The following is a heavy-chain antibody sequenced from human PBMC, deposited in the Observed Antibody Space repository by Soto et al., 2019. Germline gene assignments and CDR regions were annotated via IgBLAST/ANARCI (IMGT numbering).Heavy chain of an antibody. J-gene: IGHJ6*02. CDR1: GGTFSSYA. V-gene: IGHV1-69*12. D-gene: IGHD5-18*01. Sequence: QVQLVQSGAEVKKPGSSVKVSCKASGGTFSSYAISWVRQAPGQGPEWMGGIIPIFGTANYAQKFPGRVTITADESTSTAYMELSSLRSEDAAVDDCARGSRTAIVIWGYGMDVWGQGTTVTVSS. CDR2: IIPIFGTA. CDR3: ARGSRTAIVIWGYGMDV.